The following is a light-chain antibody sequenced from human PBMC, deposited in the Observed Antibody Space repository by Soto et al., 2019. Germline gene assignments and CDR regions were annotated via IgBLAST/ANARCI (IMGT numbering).Light chain of an antibody. J-gene: IGKJ1*01. CDR2: DAS. V-gene: IGKV3-11*01. CDR3: QQYGSSGT. Sequence: EIVLTQSPATLSLSPGERATLSCRASQSVSSYLAWYQQKPGQAPRLLIYDASNRATGIPARFSGSGSGTDFTLTSSSLAPEDFAVYYCQQYGSSGTFGQGTKVDIK. CDR1: QSVSSY.